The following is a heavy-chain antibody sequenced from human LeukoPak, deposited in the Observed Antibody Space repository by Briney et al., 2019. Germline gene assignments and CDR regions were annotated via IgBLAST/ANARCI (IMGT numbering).Heavy chain of an antibody. Sequence: GGSLRLSCAASGFTFSSYAMSWVRQAPGKGLEWVSAISGSGGSTYYADSVKGRFTISRDNSKNTLCLQMNSRRAEDTAVYYCAKFPWFGDLDYWGQGTLVTVSS. D-gene: IGHD3-10*01. CDR3: AKFPWFGDLDY. CDR2: ISGSGGST. CDR1: GFTFSSYA. J-gene: IGHJ4*02. V-gene: IGHV3-23*01.